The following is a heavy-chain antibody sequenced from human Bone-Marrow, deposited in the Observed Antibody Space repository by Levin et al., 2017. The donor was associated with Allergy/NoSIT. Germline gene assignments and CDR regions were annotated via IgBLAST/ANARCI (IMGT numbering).Heavy chain of an antibody. Sequence: ASVKVSCKASGFPFSNFYMHWVRQAPGQGFEWMGIINPSGGATTYALKFQGRVTMTRDTSTTTVYMELSSLTSDDTAIYYCAKDTASNWYFDLWGRGTLVTVSS. CDR3: AKDTASNWYFDL. D-gene: IGHD5/OR15-5a*01. CDR1: GFPFSNFY. CDR2: INPSGGAT. J-gene: IGHJ2*01. V-gene: IGHV1-46*03.